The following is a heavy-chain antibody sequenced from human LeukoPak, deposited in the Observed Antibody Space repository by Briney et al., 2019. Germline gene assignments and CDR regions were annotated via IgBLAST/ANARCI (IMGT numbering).Heavy chain of an antibody. CDR3: AATGNYYDSSGYKDY. D-gene: IGHD3-22*01. V-gene: IGHV3-23*01. J-gene: IGHJ4*02. Sequence: PGGSLRLSCAASGFTFSSYAMSWVRQAPGKGLEWVSAISGSGGSTYYADSVKGWFTISRDNSKNTLYLQMNSLRAEDTAVYYCAATGNYYDSSGYKDYWGQGTLVTVSS. CDR1: GFTFSSYA. CDR2: ISGSGGST.